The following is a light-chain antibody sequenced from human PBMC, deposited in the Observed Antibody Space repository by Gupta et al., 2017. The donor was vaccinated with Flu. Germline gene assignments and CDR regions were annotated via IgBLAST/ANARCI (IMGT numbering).Light chain of an antibody. CDR3: QQYYVSRT. J-gene: IGKJ1*01. CDR1: QSVERNY. Sequence: EIVLTQSPGTLSLSPGERATLSCRASQSVERNYLAWYQQKPGQAPRLLIYNASSRATGIPDRFSGSGSVTDFTLTSRRLETEDFAVYYGQQYYVSRTFGQGTKVEVK. CDR2: NAS. V-gene: IGKV3-20*01.